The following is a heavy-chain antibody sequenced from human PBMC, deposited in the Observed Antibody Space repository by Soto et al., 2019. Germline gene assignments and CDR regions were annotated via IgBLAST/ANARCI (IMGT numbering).Heavy chain of an antibody. CDR1: GASISGFY. Sequence: SETLSLSCTVSGASISGFYWSWIRKSAGKGLEWIGRIYATGTTDYNPSLKSRVMMSVDTSKKQFSLKLRSVTAADTAVYYCVRDGTKTLRDWFDPWGQGISVTVSS. D-gene: IGHD1-26*01. CDR3: VRDGTKTLRDWFDP. CDR2: IYATGTT. V-gene: IGHV4-4*07. J-gene: IGHJ5*02.